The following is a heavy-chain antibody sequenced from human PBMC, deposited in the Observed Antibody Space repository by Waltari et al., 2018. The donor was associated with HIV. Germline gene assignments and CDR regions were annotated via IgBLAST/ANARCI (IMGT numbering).Heavy chain of an antibody. CDR1: GFTFSSYS. V-gene: IGHV3-21*01. Sequence: EVQLVESGGGLVKPGGSLRLSCAGSGFTFSSYSMNWVRQAPGKGLEWVSSSSRASNYIYYADSVKGRFTISRDNAKNSLSLQMNSLRAEDTAIYYCAKYDGDYVGAFDIWGQGTMVTVSS. CDR3: AKYDGDYVGAFDI. D-gene: IGHD4-17*01. J-gene: IGHJ3*02. CDR2: SSRASNYI.